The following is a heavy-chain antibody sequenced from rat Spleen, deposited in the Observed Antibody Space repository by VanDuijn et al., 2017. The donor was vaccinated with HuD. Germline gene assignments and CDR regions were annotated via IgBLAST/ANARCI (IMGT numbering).Heavy chain of an antibody. V-gene: IGHV5-29*01. CDR3: TREETLYWYFDF. CDR2: ISYDGRGT. Sequence: EVQLVESDGGLVQPGRSLKLSCAASRFTFSNYGMAWVRQAPTKGLEWVATISYDGRGTYYRDSVKGRFTISRENAKSTLYLHMNDLRSEDTATYYCTREETLYWYFDFWGPGTMVTVSS. J-gene: IGHJ1*01. CDR1: RFTFSNYG. D-gene: IGHD3-4*01.